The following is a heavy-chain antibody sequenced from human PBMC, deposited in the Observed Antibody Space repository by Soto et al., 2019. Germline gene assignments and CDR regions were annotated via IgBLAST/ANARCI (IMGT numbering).Heavy chain of an antibody. CDR2: IYYSGRT. J-gene: IGHJ6*04. CDR1: GGSISSGGYY. D-gene: IGHD1-1*01. Sequence: QVQLQESGPGLVKPSQTLSLTCTVSGGSISSGGYYWSWIRQHPGKGLAWIGYIYYSGRTYYNPSLKSRVIISVDTSKSQFSLKLSSVTDSDTAVYYCARGTLHLELGLRSGGMDVWGKGTTVTVSS. CDR3: ARGTLHLELGLRSGGMDV. V-gene: IGHV4-31*03.